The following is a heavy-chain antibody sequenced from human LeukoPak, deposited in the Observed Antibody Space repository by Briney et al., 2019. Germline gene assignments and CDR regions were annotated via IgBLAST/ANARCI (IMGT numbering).Heavy chain of an antibody. J-gene: IGHJ4*02. D-gene: IGHD3-22*01. V-gene: IGHV1-18*01. CDR1: GYTFTSYG. CDR2: ISAYNGNT. Sequence: ASVKVSCKASGYTFTSYGISWVRQAPGQGLEWMGWISAYNGNTNYAQKLQGRVTMTTDTSTSTAYMELRSLRSDDTAVYYCARTYYYDSSGYYDLPGPFDYWGQGTLVTVSS. CDR3: ARTYYYDSSGYYDLPGPFDY.